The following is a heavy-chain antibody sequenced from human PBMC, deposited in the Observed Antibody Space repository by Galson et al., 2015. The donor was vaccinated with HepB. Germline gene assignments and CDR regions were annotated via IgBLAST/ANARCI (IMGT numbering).Heavy chain of an antibody. CDR2: INHSGST. CDR3: ARGLSYGDYGPLLAGRAKPIDY. CDR1: GGSFSGYY. J-gene: IGHJ4*02. Sequence: ETLSLTCAVYGGSFSGYYWSWIRQPPGKGLEWIGEINHSGSTNYNPSLKSRVTISVDTSKNQFSLKLSSVTAADTAVYYCARGLSYGDYGPLLAGRAKPIDYWGQGTLVTVSS. D-gene: IGHD4-17*01. V-gene: IGHV4-34*01.